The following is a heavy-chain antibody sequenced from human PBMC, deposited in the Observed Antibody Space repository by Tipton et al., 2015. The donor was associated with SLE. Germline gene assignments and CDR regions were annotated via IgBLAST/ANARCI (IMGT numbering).Heavy chain of an antibody. D-gene: IGHD3-3*01. J-gene: IGHJ5*02. CDR2: ISYDGSNK. CDR1: GFTFSSYA. V-gene: IGHV3-30-3*01. Sequence: SLRLSCAASGFTFSSYAMHWVRQAPGKGLEWVAVISYDGSNKYYADSVKGRFTISRDNSKNTLYLQMNSLRAEDTAVYYCAREDYDFWSGYYRWFDPWSQGTLVTVSS. CDR3: AREDYDFWSGYYRWFDP.